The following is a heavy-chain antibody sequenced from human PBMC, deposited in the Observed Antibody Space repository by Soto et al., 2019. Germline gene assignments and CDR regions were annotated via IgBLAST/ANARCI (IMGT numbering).Heavy chain of an antibody. CDR2: ISGSGGST. D-gene: IGHD3-22*01. V-gene: IGHV3-23*01. CDR1: GFTFSSYA. CDR3: AKHRHVTYYYDSSGYYYDY. J-gene: IGHJ4*02. Sequence: EVQLLESGGGLVQPGGSLRLSCAASGFTFSSYAMSWVRQAPGKGLEWVSAISGSGGSTYYADSVKGRFTISRDNSKNTLYLQKNSLRAEETAVYYCAKHRHVTYYYDSSGYYYDYWGQGSLVTVSS.